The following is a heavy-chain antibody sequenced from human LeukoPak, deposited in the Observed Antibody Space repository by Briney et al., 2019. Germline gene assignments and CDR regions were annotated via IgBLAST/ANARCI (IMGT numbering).Heavy chain of an antibody. Sequence: GGSLRLSCAASGFTFSSYWMHWVREAPGKGLVWDSRISTDGSSTNSADSVKGRLTISRDNAKNTLYLQMNSLRAEDTAVYYCVREYSSSSGRAFDIWGQGTMVTVSP. D-gene: IGHD6-6*01. CDR1: GFTFSSYW. V-gene: IGHV3-74*01. J-gene: IGHJ3*02. CDR3: VREYSSSSGRAFDI. CDR2: ISTDGSST.